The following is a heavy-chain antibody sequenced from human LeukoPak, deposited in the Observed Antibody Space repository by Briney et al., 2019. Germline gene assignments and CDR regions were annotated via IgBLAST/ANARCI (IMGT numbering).Heavy chain of an antibody. D-gene: IGHD2-21*01. Sequence: SVKVSCKASGGTFSSYAISWVRQAPGQGLEWMGRIIPILGIANYAQKFQGRVTITADKSTSTAYMELSSLRSEDTAVYYCATQHVPLYGMDVWGQGTTVTVSS. V-gene: IGHV1-69*04. CDR3: ATQHVPLYGMDV. CDR2: IIPILGIA. J-gene: IGHJ6*02. CDR1: GGTFSSYA.